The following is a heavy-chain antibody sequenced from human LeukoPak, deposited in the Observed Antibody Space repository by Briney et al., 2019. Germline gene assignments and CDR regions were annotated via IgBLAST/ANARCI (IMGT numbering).Heavy chain of an antibody. J-gene: IGHJ6*03. CDR3: ARVFDSGSQAYFYYMDV. V-gene: IGHV4-59*01. CDR1: GVSIRGYY. D-gene: IGHD3-10*01. CDR2: IYSSGST. Sequence: PSETLSLTCNVSGVSIRGYYWSWIRQPPGKGLEWIGYIYSSGSTNYNPSLKSRVTMSVDTSKNQFSLKVSSVTAADTAVYYCARVFDSGSQAYFYYMDVWGKGTTITISS.